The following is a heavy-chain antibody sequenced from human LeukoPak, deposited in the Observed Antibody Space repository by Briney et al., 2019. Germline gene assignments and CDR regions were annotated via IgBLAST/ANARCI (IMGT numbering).Heavy chain of an antibody. CDR1: GYIFTNYG. CDR3: SKGPGGYWDY. D-gene: IGHD3-22*01. CDR2: INGDGRRT. Sequence: GGSLRLSCVGSGYIFTNYGMGWVRQAPGKGLEWVSAINGDGRRTYYADSVKGRFTISRDNSRSVLYLQMNSLGADDTAVYYCSKGPGGYWDYWGQGAQVTVSS. V-gene: IGHV3-23*01. J-gene: IGHJ4*02.